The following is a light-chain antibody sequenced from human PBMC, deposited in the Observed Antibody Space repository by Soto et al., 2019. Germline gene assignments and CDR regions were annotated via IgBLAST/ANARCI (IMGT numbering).Light chain of an antibody. J-gene: IGKJ3*01. V-gene: IGKV1-8*01. CDR3: QQYYSYPLT. CDR2: AAS. Sequence: AIRMTQSPSSLSASTGDRVTITCRASQGISSYLAWYRQKPGKAPKLLIYAASTLQSGVPSRFSGSGSGTDFTLTISCLQSEDFATYYCQQYYSYPLTFGPGTKVDIK. CDR1: QGISSY.